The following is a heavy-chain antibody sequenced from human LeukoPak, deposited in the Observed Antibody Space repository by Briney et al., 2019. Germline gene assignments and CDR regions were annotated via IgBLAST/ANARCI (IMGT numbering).Heavy chain of an antibody. V-gene: IGHV3-23*01. CDR2: IGAGGTFT. D-gene: IGHD1-14*01. CDR3: AKDVDFTAHGNYFEY. Sequence: RGSLRLSCTASGFTFSSYVMNCVRQAPGKGLEWVSGIGAGGTFTYYADSVKGRFTIFRDNSRNTLYLQMNSLRADDTAGYLFAKDVDFTAHGNYFEYTDQGEPFTVSS. CDR1: GFTFSSYV. J-gene: IGHJ4*02.